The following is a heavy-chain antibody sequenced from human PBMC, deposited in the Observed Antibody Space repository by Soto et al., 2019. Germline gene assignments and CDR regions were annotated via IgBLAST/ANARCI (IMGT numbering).Heavy chain of an antibody. D-gene: IGHD1-26*01. CDR3: ARRGSGSYYDY. J-gene: IGHJ4*02. CDR2: TWYDGGNK. CDR1: GFTFSSYG. Sequence: QVQLVESGGGVVQPGGSLRLSCAVSGFTFSSYGMHWVRQAPGKGLEWVALTWYDGGNKYYADSVKGRFSISRDNSKNMLYLQMNSLRAEDTAVYYCARRGSGSYYDYWGQGTLVTVSS. V-gene: IGHV3-33*01.